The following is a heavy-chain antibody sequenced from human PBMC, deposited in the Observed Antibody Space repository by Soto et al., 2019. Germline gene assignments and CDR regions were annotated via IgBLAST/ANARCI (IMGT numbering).Heavy chain of an antibody. CDR1: GFTFSSYW. Sequence: EVQLVESGGGLVQPAGSLRLSCAASGFTFSSYWMHWVRQAPGEGLVLVSRINREGSITTYADSVKGRFTISRDNAKNKLYLHRLILRAEDTAVYYCARVGGYYVGYWGQGTLVTVS. CDR2: INREGSIT. J-gene: IGHJ4*02. D-gene: IGHD5-12*01. V-gene: IGHV3-74*01. CDR3: ARVGGYYVGY.